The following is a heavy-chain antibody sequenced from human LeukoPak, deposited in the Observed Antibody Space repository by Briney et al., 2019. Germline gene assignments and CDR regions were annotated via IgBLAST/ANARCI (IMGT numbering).Heavy chain of an antibody. CDR3: ARGRVGDFWSGYYTDYYYYMDV. V-gene: IGHV1-8*01. CDR2: MNAKSGHT. Sequence: ASVKVSCKASGYTFTSYHIDWVRQAPGQGPEWMGWMNAKSGHTGYAQNLEGRVTMTRDTSTNTAYMELRSLRSEDTAVYYCARGRVGDFWSGYYTDYYYYMDVWGKGTTVTVSS. J-gene: IGHJ6*03. CDR1: GYTFTSYH. D-gene: IGHD3-3*01.